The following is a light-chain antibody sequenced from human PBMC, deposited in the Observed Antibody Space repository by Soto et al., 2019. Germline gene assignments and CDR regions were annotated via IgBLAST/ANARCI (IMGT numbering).Light chain of an antibody. CDR2: GSS. V-gene: IGKV1-39*01. CDR1: RTIDNY. J-gene: IGKJ5*01. Sequence: DIQMTQSPSSLSASLGDRVTITCRASRTIDNYLNWYQQKPGRAPELLVYGSSRLESGVPSSFTGGGSGTHFTLTISGLQPEDFATYFCQQSYNTPITFGQGTRLEIK. CDR3: QQSYNTPIT.